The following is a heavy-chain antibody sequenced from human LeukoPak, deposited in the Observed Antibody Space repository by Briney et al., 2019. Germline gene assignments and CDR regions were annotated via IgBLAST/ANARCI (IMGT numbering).Heavy chain of an antibody. Sequence: GGSLRLSCAASGFTFSSYAMHWVRQASGKGLEWIGRIRSKTHSYATTYTASLKGRFIISRDDSKNTTYLQMSSLKTDDTAVYYCTRRSITSSGTDDYWGQGTRVTVSS. D-gene: IGHD1-26*01. J-gene: IGHJ4*02. CDR3: TRRSITSSGTDDY. CDR1: GFTFSSYA. CDR2: IRSKTHSYAT. V-gene: IGHV3-73*01.